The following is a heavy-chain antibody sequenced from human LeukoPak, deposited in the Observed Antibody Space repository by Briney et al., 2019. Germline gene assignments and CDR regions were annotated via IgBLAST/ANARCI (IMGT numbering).Heavy chain of an antibody. V-gene: IGHV3-23*01. D-gene: IGHD6-13*01. CDR1: GFTFGTYA. J-gene: IGHJ4*02. CDR2: ISGSGGST. Sequence: PGGSLRLSCAASGFTFGTYAMTWVRQAPGKGLEWASVISGSGGSTNYADSVKGRFIISRDNSRNTLFLQMNSLRAEDTAVYYCAKHHYSSSRDYFDYWGQGTLVTASS. CDR3: AKHHYSSSRDYFDY.